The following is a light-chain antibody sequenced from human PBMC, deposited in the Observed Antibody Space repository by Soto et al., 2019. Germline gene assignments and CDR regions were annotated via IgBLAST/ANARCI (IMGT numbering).Light chain of an antibody. CDR1: QSVSSSY. V-gene: IGKV3-20*01. CDR3: QQYGSSLLT. CDR2: GAS. Sequence: EILVTHSPGTLSLSPGERATLACRSSQSVSSSYLAWYQQKPGQAPRLLIYGASSRATGIPDRFSGSGSGTDFTLTISRLEPEDFAVYYCQQYGSSLLTFGGGTKVDIK. J-gene: IGKJ4*01.